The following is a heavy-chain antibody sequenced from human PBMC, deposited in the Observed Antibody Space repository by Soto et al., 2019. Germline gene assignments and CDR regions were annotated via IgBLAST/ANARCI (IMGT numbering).Heavy chain of an antibody. CDR2: IYRTGST. CDR1: GGSFTSNNW. Sequence: QVQLQESGPGLVKPSGTLSLTCAVSGGSFTSNNWWTWVRQPPGQGLEWIGEIYRTGSTNYNPSLKSRVTISLDKSDNKFSLKVTSLTAADTAVYYCASRDPGTSVDYWGQGTLVTVSS. V-gene: IGHV4-4*02. CDR3: ASRDPGTSVDY. D-gene: IGHD1-7*01. J-gene: IGHJ4*02.